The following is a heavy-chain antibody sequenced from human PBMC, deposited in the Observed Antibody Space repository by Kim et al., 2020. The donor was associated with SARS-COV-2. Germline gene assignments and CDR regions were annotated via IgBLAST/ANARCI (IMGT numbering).Heavy chain of an antibody. CDR3: ARDWRHMDIVATSDAFDI. Sequence: SVKVSCKASGGTFSSYAISWVRQAPGQGLEWMGRIIPILGIANYAQKFQGRVTITADKSASTAYMELSSLRSEDTAVYYCARDWRHMDIVATSDAFDIWGQGTMVTVSS. J-gene: IGHJ3*02. CDR1: GGTFSSYA. D-gene: IGHD5-12*01. V-gene: IGHV1-69*04. CDR2: IIPILGIA.